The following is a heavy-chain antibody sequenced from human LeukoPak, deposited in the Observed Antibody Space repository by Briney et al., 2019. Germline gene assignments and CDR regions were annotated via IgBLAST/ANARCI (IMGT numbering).Heavy chain of an antibody. J-gene: IGHJ3*02. V-gene: IGHV4-59*01. CDR2: IYYSGST. CDR1: GGSISSYY. CDR3: ARRGTVVTQGAFDI. Sequence: SETLSLTCTVSGGSISSYYWSWIRQPPGKGLEWIGYIYYSGSTNYNPSLKSRVTISVDTSKNQFSLKLSSVTAADTAVYYCARRGTVVTQGAFDIWGQGTMVTVSS. D-gene: IGHD4-23*01.